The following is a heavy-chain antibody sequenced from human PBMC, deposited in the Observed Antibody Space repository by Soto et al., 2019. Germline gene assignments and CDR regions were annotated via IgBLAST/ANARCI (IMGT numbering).Heavy chain of an antibody. D-gene: IGHD1-1*01. CDR3: ARVYDWNGNSIDY. CDR1: GFTFSSYN. J-gene: IGHJ4*02. Sequence: PGGSLRLSCAASGFTFSSYNMNWVRQAPGKGLEWVSFISRGSSTIYYADSVKGRFTISRDNAKNSLYLQMNSLRDEETAVYYCARVYDWNGNSIDYWGQGTLVNVSS. V-gene: IGHV3-48*02. CDR2: ISRGSSTI.